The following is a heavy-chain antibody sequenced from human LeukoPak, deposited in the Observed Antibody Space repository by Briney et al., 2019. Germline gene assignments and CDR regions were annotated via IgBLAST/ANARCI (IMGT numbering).Heavy chain of an antibody. CDR1: GGSISSYY. CDR3: ARELLWFGDPAGAFDI. V-gene: IGHV4-59*01. D-gene: IGHD3-10*01. J-gene: IGHJ3*02. Sequence: PSETLSLTCTVSGGSISSYYWSWIRQPPGKGLEWIGYTYYSGSTNYNPSLKSRVTISVDTSKNQFSLKLSSVTAADTAVYYCARELLWFGDPAGAFDIWGQGTMVTVSS. CDR2: TYYSGST.